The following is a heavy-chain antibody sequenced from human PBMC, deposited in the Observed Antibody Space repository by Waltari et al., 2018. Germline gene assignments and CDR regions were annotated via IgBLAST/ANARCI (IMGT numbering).Heavy chain of an antibody. Sequence: QVQLVQSGAEVKKPGSSVKVSCKASGGTFSSYAISWVRQAPGQGIGGMGRVSPIFGTANYAQKFQGRVTITADKSTSTAYMELSSRRSEDTAVYYCARASRGRVWYFDLWGRGTLVTVSS. CDR2: VSPIFGTA. D-gene: IGHD6-13*01. CDR3: ARASRGRVWYFDL. V-gene: IGHV1-69*13. CDR1: GGTFSSYA. J-gene: IGHJ2*01.